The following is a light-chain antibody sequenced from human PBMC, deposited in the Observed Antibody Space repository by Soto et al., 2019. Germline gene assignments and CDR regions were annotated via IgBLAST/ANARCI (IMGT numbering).Light chain of an antibody. V-gene: IGLV2-14*03. CDR2: DIR. CDR3: SSYTSSSTRV. CDR1: SSDVGGYKY. Sequence: QSALTQPASVSGSPGQSITISCTGTSSDVGGYKYVSWYQQHPGKAPKLMSYDIRNRPSGVSNRFSGSKSGNTASLTISGLQAEDAADYYCSSYTSSSTRVFGTGTNVTVL. J-gene: IGLJ1*01.